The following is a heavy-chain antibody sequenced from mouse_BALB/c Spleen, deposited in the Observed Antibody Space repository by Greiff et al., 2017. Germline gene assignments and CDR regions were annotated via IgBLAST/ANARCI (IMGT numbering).Heavy chain of an antibody. D-gene: IGHD2-4*01. CDR1: GFAFSSYD. Sequence: EVQRVESGGGLVKPGGSLKLSCAASGFAFSSYDMSWVRQTPEKRLEWVAYISSGGGSTYYPDTVKGRFTISRDNAKNTLYLQMSSLKSEDTAMYYCARQQLRRGAMDYWGQGTSVTVSS. V-gene: IGHV5-12-1*01. CDR3: ARQQLRRGAMDY. CDR2: ISSGGGST. J-gene: IGHJ4*01.